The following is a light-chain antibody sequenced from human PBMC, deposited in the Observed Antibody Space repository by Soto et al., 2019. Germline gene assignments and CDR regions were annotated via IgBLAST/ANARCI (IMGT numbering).Light chain of an antibody. Sequence: EIVLTQSPGTLSLSPGERATLSCRTSQSVSSIYLAWYQQKPGQAPRLLIYDASNRATGIPARFSGSGSGTDFSLTISSLEPEDFAIYYCQQRSNWPAITFGQGTRLEIK. J-gene: IGKJ5*01. CDR3: QQRSNWPAIT. V-gene: IGKV3D-20*02. CDR2: DAS. CDR1: QSVSSIY.